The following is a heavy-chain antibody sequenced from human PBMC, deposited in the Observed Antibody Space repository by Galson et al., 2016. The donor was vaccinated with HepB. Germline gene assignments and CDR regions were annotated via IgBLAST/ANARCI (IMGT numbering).Heavy chain of an antibody. CDR1: GFTFDDYA. CDR3: VKDAGRNYYYYYGMDA. CDR2: ISWDGNDP. J-gene: IGHJ6*02. V-gene: IGHV3-43*01. Sequence: SLRLSCAASGFTFDDYAMHWVRQLPGKGLEWVSLISWDGNDPYYAGSVKGRFTISRDNSKNALYLQMNNMKTEDTGLYYCVKDAGRNYYYYYGMDAWGQGTTVTVSS.